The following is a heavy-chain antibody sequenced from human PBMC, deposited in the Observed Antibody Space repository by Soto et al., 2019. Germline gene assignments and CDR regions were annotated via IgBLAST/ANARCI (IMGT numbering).Heavy chain of an antibody. CDR1: GYSFAKYG. V-gene: IGHV1-18*01. D-gene: IGHD3-16*01. Sequence: QVQLMQSGAEVRKPGASVKVSCKASGYSFAKYGVTWVRQAPGQELEWMGWIGANSGDTNSAQKFQGRVTMTTDTSTNTTYMELGSLRSDDTAVYYCARVGYHLLSPYYYYYMDVWGKGTSVTVSS. J-gene: IGHJ6*03. CDR3: ARVGYHLLSPYYYYYMDV. CDR2: IGANSGDT.